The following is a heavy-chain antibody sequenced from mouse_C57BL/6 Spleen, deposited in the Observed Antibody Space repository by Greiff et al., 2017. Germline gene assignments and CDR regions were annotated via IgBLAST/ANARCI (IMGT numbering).Heavy chain of an antibody. CDR1: GFNIKDYY. D-gene: IGHD2-4*01. J-gene: IGHJ3*01. Sequence: VQLKQSGAELVKPGASVKLSCTASGFNIKDYYMHWVKQRTEQGLEWIGRIDPEDGETKYAPKFQGKATITADTSSNTAYLQLSSLTSEDTAVYYCARRIIYYDYDEDFAYWGQGTLVTVSA. V-gene: IGHV14-2*01. CDR3: ARRIIYYDYDEDFAY. CDR2: IDPEDGET.